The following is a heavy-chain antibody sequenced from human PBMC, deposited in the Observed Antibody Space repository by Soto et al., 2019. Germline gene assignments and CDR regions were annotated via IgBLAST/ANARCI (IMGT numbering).Heavy chain of an antibody. CDR1: GYTFTSYY. D-gene: IGHD6-19*01. CDR3: ARDRGSSGWSGEFDY. Sequence: ASVKVSCKASGYTFTSYYMHWVRQAPGQGLEWMGIINPSGGSTSYAQKFQGRVTMTRDTSTSTVYMELSSLRSEDTAVYYCARDRGSSGWSGEFDYWGQGTLVTVSS. CDR2: INPSGGST. V-gene: IGHV1-46*01. J-gene: IGHJ4*02.